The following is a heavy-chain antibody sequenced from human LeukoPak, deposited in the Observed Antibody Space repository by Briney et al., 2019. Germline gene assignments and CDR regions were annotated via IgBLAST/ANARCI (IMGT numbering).Heavy chain of an antibody. D-gene: IGHD1-1*01. CDR3: ARAWNFGY. CDR2: INPSDSDT. J-gene: IGHJ4*02. CDR1: GXSFTNYW. Sequence: GESLKISCKGSGXSFTNYWIAWVRQMPGRGLEWMVIINPSDSDTIYSPSFQGQVTISADKSISTAYLQWSSLKASDSAMYYCARAWNFGYWGQGTLVTVSS. V-gene: IGHV5-51*01.